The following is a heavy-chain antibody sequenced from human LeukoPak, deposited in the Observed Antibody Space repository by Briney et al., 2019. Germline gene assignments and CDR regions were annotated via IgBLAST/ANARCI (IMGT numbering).Heavy chain of an antibody. CDR3: AKDQLSEGVGSYYGMDV. Sequence: GRSPRLSCAASGFTFSSFGMHWVRQAPGKGLEWVAVISYDGSNKYYADSVKGRFTILRDNSRNTLYLQMNSLRADDTAVYYCAKDQLSEGVGSYYGMDVWGQGTTVTVSS. CDR2: ISYDGSNK. V-gene: IGHV3-30*18. CDR1: GFTFSSFG. J-gene: IGHJ6*02.